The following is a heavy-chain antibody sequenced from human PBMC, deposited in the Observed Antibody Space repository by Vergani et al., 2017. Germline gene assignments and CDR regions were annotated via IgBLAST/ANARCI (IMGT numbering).Heavy chain of an antibody. J-gene: IGHJ4*02. CDR3: AGEGDCSSTSCYGXFDY. D-gene: IGHD2-2*01. Sequence: QVQLVQSGAEVKKPGASVKVSCKASGYTFTSYGISWVRQAPGQRLEWMGWINAGNGNTKYSQKFQGRVTITRDTSASTAYMELSSLRSEDTAVYYCAGEGDCSSTSCYGXFDYWGQGTLVTVSS. CDR2: INAGNGNT. CDR1: GYTFTSYG. V-gene: IGHV1-3*01.